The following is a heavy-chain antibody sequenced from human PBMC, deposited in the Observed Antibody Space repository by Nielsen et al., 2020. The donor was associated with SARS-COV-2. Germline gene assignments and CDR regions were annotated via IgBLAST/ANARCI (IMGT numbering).Heavy chain of an antibody. CDR1: GGTFSSYA. D-gene: IGHD1-1*01. V-gene: IGHV1-69*04. CDR3: ARDALEGPGIDY. Sequence: SVKVSCKASGGTFSSYAISWVRQAPGQGLEWMGRIIPILGIANYAQKLQGRVTITADKSTSTAYMELSSLRSEDTAVYYCARDALEGPGIDYWGQGTLVTVSS. CDR2: IIPILGIA. J-gene: IGHJ4*02.